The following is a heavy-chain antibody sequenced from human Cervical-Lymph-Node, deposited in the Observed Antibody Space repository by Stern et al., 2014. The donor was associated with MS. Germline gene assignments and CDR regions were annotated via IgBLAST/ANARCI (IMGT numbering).Heavy chain of an antibody. V-gene: IGHV2-5*02. J-gene: IGHJ4*02. D-gene: IGHD2-2*02. CDR1: GFSLSTIGVG. Sequence: QVTLRESGPTLVKPTQTLTLTCTFSGFSLSTIGVGVGWIRQPPGKALEWLALLSWDDDQVYSPSLKTRLTITKDTSKNQVVLTMTNMDPVDTATYYCAHTLLYCSSTSCYTGSHFDYWGQGTLVTVSS. CDR3: AHTLLYCSSTSCYTGSHFDY. CDR2: LSWDDDQ.